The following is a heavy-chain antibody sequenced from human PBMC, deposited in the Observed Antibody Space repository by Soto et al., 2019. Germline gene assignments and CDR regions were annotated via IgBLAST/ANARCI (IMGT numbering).Heavy chain of an antibody. CDR3: ARVDHSEWYSSSWYGNWFDP. J-gene: IGHJ5*02. Sequence: QVQLVQSGAEVKKPGASVKVSCKASGYTFTSYGISWVRQAPGQGLEWMGWISAYNGNTNYAQKLQGRVTMTTDTSTSTAYMELRSLGSDDTAVYYCARVDHSEWYSSSWYGNWFDPWGQGTLVTVSS. V-gene: IGHV1-18*04. CDR1: GYTFTSYG. CDR2: ISAYNGNT. D-gene: IGHD6-13*01.